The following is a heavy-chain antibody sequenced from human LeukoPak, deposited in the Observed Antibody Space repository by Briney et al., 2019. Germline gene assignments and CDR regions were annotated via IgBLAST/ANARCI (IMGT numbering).Heavy chain of an antibody. J-gene: IGHJ4*02. CDR1: GGTFSSYA. CDR3: ARVASGGNLGRAYYFDY. CDR2: IIPIFGTA. V-gene: IGHV1-69*13. D-gene: IGHD4-23*01. Sequence: ASVKVSCKASGGTFSSYAISWVRQAPGQGLEWMGGIIPIFGTANYAQKFQGRVTITADESTSTAYMELGSLRSEDTAVYYCARVASGGNLGRAYYFDYWGQGTLVTVSS.